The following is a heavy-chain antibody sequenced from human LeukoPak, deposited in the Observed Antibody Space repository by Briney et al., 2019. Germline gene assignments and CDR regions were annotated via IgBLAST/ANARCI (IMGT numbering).Heavy chain of an antibody. J-gene: IGHJ6*02. CDR3: ARAEYKTSYDFWSGYYRSGDYYYYGMDV. Sequence: GASVKVSCKASGYTFTSYDINWVRQATGQGLEWMGWMNPKSGNTGYAQKFQGRVTMTRNTSISTAYMELSSLRSEDTAVYYCARAEYKTSYDFWSGYYRSGDYYYYGMDVWGQGTTVTVSS. D-gene: IGHD3-3*01. V-gene: IGHV1-8*01. CDR2: MNPKSGNT. CDR1: GYTFTSYD.